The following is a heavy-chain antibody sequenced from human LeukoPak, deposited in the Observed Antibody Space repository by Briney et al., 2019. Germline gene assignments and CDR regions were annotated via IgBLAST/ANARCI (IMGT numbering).Heavy chain of an antibody. Sequence: ASVKVSCKASGYTFTSYVMHWVRQAPGQRLEWMGWINAGNGNTKYSQKFQGRVTITRDTSASTAYMELSSLRSEDTAVYYCARAAYCGGDCYSDLYYYGMDVWGQGTTVTVSS. V-gene: IGHV1-3*01. CDR3: ARAAYCGGDCYSDLYYYGMDV. D-gene: IGHD2-21*02. CDR1: GYTFTSYV. J-gene: IGHJ6*02. CDR2: INAGNGNT.